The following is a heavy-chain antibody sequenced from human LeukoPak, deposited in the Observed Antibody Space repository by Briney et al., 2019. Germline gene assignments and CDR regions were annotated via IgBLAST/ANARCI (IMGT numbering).Heavy chain of an antibody. CDR1: GGSISSSSYY. J-gene: IGHJ4*02. CDR2: IYYSVNT. CDR3: ASGASETDY. Sequence: SETLSLTCTVSGGSISSSSYYWGWIRQPPGKGLEWIGSIYYSVNTYYNPSVKSRVTISVDTSKNQFSLKLSSVTAADTAVYYCASGASETDYWGQGTLVTVSS. V-gene: IGHV4-39*01. D-gene: IGHD1-14*01.